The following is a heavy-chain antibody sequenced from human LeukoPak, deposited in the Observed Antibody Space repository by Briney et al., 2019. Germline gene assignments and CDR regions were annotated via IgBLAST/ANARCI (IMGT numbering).Heavy chain of an antibody. CDR3: VVVVAATSAIYAFDI. V-gene: IGHV3-30*02. CDR1: GFTFSSYG. CDR2: IRYDGSNK. Sequence: PGGSLGLSCAASGFTFSSYGMHWVRQAPGKGLEWVAFIRYDGSNKYYADSVKGRFTISRDNSKNTLYLQMNSLRAEDTAVYYCVVVVAATSAIYAFDIWGQGTMVTVSS. J-gene: IGHJ3*02. D-gene: IGHD2-15*01.